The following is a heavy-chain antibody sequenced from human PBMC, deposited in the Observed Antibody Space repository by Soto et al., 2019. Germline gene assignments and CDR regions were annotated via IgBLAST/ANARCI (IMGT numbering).Heavy chain of an antibody. Sequence: ASVKVSCKASGYTFTSYDVNWVRQATGQGLEWMGWMNPNSGNTGYAQKFQGRVTMTRNTSISTAYMELSSLRSEDTAVYYCARGRLGSGGSCYQYYFDYWCQGTLVTVAS. V-gene: IGHV1-8*01. CDR3: ARGRLGSGGSCYQYYFDY. CDR1: GYTFTSYD. J-gene: IGHJ4*02. CDR2: MNPNSGNT. D-gene: IGHD2-15*01.